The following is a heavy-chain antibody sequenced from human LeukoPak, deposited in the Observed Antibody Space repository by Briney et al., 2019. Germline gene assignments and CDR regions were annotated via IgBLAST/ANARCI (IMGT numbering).Heavy chain of an antibody. CDR2: IYYSGST. V-gene: IGHV4-59*01. CDR3: AGSSWFNY. D-gene: IGHD6-13*01. J-gene: IGHJ4*02. Sequence: SETLSLTCTVSGGSISSYYWSWIRQPPGRGLEWIGYIYYSGSTNYNPSLKSRVTISVDTSKNQFSLKLSSVTAADTAVYYCAGSSWFNYWGQGTLVTVSS. CDR1: GGSISSYY.